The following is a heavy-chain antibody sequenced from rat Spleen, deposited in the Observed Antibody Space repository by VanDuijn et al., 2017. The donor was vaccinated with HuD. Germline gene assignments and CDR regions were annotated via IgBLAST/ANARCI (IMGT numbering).Heavy chain of an antibody. CDR2: IIYDSSRT. V-gene: IGHV5S10*01. CDR1: GFSLTNFH. D-gene: IGHD1-12*02. J-gene: IGHJ3*01. CDR3: ATDGYYDGTYYYGWFAF. Sequence: VQLRESGPGLVQPSQTLSLTCTVSGFSLTNFHVHWVRQPPGKGLEWVAAIIYDSSRTYYRDSVKGRFTISRDNAKGILYLQMDSLRSEDSATYYCATDGYYDGTYYYGWFAFWGQGTLVTVSS.